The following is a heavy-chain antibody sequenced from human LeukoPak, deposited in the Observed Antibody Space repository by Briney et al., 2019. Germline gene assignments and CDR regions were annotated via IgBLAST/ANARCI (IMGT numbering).Heavy chain of an antibody. V-gene: IGHV3-30*04. Sequence: GGSLRLSCAASGFTFSSYAMHWVRQAPGKGLEWVAVISYDGSNKYYADSVKGRFTISRDNSKNTLYLQMNSLRAEDTALYYCAKGSHAMVRGVILHHFDYWGQGTLVTVSS. CDR3: AKGSHAMVRGVILHHFDY. D-gene: IGHD3-10*01. CDR1: GFTFSSYA. CDR2: ISYDGSNK. J-gene: IGHJ4*02.